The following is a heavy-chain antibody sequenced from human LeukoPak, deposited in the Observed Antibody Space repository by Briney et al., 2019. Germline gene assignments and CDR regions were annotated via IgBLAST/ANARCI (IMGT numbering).Heavy chain of an antibody. CDR3: ARGQHADAFDI. CDR1: GGSISSGGYY. V-gene: IGHV4-30-2*01. J-gene: IGHJ3*02. CDR2: IYHSGST. D-gene: IGHD1-1*01. Sequence: SETLSLTCTVSGGSISSGGYYWSWIRQPPGKGLEWIGYIYHSGSTYYNPSLKSRVTISVDRSKNQFSLKLSSVTAADTAVYYCARGQHADAFDIWGQGTMVTVSS.